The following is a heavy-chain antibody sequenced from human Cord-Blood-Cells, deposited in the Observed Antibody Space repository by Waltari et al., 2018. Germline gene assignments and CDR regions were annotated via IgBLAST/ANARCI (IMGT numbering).Heavy chain of an antibody. V-gene: IGHV4-31*03. Sequence: QVQLQESGPGLVKPSQTLSLTCTVSGGSISSGGYYWTWIRQHPGTGLEWIGYIYYSGSTYYNPSLKSRVTISVDTSKNQFSLKLSSVTAADTAVYYCARSSSSADNWFDPWGQGTLVTVSS. CDR2: IYYSGST. J-gene: IGHJ5*02. CDR1: GGSISSGGYY. CDR3: ARSSSSADNWFDP. D-gene: IGHD6-6*01.